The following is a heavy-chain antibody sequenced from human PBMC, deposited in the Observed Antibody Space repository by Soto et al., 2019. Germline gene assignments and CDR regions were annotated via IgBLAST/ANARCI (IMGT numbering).Heavy chain of an antibody. CDR1: GGTFSSYA. CDR2: ISPIFGTA. V-gene: IGHV1-69*12. J-gene: IGHJ3*02. CDR3: ARDGRLRGEAFDI. Sequence: QVQLVQSGAEVKKPGSSVKVSCKASGGTFSSYAISWVRQAPGQGLEWMGGISPIFGTANYAQKFQGRVTITADESTSTAYRELSSLRSEDTAVYYCARDGRLRGEAFDIWCQGTMVTVSS. D-gene: IGHD1-26*01.